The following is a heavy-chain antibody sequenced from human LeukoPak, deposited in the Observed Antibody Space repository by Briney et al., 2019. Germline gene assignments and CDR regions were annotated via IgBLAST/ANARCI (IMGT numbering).Heavy chain of an antibody. CDR1: GFTFDDYA. V-gene: IGHV3-9*01. CDR2: ISWNSGSI. CDR3: AKEFRCSGGSCYRALDY. Sequence: GRSLRLSCAASGFTFDDYAMHWVRQAPGKGLEWVSGISWNSGSIGYADSVKGRFTISRDNAKNSLYLQMNSLRAEDTALYYCAKEFRCSGGSCYRALDYWGQGTLVTVSS. J-gene: IGHJ4*02. D-gene: IGHD2-15*01.